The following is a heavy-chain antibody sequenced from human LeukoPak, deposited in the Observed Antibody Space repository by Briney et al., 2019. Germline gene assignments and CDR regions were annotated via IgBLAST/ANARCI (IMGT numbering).Heavy chain of an antibody. D-gene: IGHD5-18*01. J-gene: IGHJ5*02. Sequence: GRSLRLSCAASGFSFDDYAMHWVRQAPGKGLEWVSGISWNSGSIGYADSVKGRFTISRDNAKNSLYLQMNSLRAEDMALYYCPKGPAKNQLWSKNWLHPWGQGPLVTVSS. CDR2: ISWNSGSI. CDR1: GFSFDDYA. V-gene: IGHV3-9*03. CDR3: PKGPAKNQLWSKNWLHP.